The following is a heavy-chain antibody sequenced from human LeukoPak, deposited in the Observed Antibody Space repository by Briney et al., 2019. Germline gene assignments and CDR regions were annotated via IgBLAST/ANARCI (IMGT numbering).Heavy chain of an antibody. CDR2: IYYGGNT. V-gene: IGHV4-39*01. J-gene: IGHJ5*01. CDR3: ARHSRMGIFDF. CDR1: GGSITRSNDY. D-gene: IGHD1-26*01. Sequence: SETLSLTCTVSGGSITRSNDYWGWIRQPPGKGLEWIASIYYGGNTYHNPSLKSRITIFVDMSKNQFSLHVNSMTAADTAVYYCARHSRMGIFDFWGQGTLVTVSS.